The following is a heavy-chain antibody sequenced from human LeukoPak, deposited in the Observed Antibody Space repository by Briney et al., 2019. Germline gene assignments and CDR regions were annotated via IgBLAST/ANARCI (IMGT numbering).Heavy chain of an antibody. CDR3: AKEFVVVPAAKGYYNWFDP. D-gene: IGHD2-2*01. CDR2: ISGSGGST. V-gene: IGHV3-23*01. Sequence: PGGSLRFSCAASGFTFSSYAMSWVRQAPGKGLEWVSAISGSGGSTYYADSVKGRFTISRDNSKNTLYLQMNSLRAEDTVVYYCAKEFVVVPAAKGYYNWFDPWGQGTLVTVSS. J-gene: IGHJ5*02. CDR1: GFTFSSYA.